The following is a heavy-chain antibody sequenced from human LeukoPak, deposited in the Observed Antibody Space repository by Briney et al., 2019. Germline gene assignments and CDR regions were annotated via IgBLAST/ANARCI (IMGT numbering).Heavy chain of an antibody. CDR2: ISAYNGNT. CDR1: GYTFTSYG. D-gene: IGHD3-3*01. V-gene: IGHV1-18*01. J-gene: IGHJ4*02. Sequence: ASVKVSCKASGYTFTSYGISWVRQAPGQGLEWMGWISAYNGNTNYAQKLQGRVTMTTDTSTSTAYMELRSLRSDDTAVYYCAGDGVRGYDFEAPDYWGQGTLVTVSS. CDR3: AGDGVRGYDFEAPDY.